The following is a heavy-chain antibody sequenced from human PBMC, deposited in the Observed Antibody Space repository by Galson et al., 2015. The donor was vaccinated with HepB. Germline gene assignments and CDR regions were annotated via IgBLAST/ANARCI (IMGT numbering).Heavy chain of an antibody. J-gene: IGHJ3*02. D-gene: IGHD4-23*01. CDR1: GFTFSSYN. Sequence: SLRLSCAASGFTFSSYNMYWVRQAPGKGLEWVSSISSSSSYIYYADSVKGRVTISRDNAKNSLYLQMNSLRAEDTAVYYCARDLVTPGTDAFDIWGQGTMVTVSS. CDR2: ISSSSSYI. V-gene: IGHV3-21*01. CDR3: ARDLVTPGTDAFDI.